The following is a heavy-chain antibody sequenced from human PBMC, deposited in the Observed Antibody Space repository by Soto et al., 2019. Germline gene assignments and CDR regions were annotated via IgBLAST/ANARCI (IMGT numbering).Heavy chain of an antibody. D-gene: IGHD2-15*01. J-gene: IGHJ1*01. CDR2: INSDGSST. CDR1: GFTFSSSW. CDR3: VRADGWFRLHH. Sequence: EVQLVESGGGLVQPGGSLRLSCAASGFTFSSSWMHWVRQAPGKGLVWISRINSDGSSTTYADSVKDRFTISRDNAKNTLYLQMNSLRAEDTAVYYCVRADGWFRLHHWGQGTLVTVSS. V-gene: IGHV3-74*01.